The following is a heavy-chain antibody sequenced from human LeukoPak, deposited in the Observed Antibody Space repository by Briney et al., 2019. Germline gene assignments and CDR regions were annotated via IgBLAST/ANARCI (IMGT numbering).Heavy chain of an antibody. CDR2: IYYSGIT. Sequence: SESLSLTCTVSGDSISKDYWSWIRQPPGKGLEWLGYIYYSGITNYNPSLESRVTTSRDTPKNQFSLTLSSMTAADTATYYCVRASVDSGGAFDVWGQGTVVTVSS. CDR3: VRASVDSGGAFDV. V-gene: IGHV4-59*01. D-gene: IGHD5-12*01. CDR1: GDSISKDY. J-gene: IGHJ3*01.